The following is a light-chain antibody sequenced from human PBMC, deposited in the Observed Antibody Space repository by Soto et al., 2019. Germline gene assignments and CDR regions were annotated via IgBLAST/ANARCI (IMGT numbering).Light chain of an antibody. Sequence: DIQMTQSPSTLSASVGDRVTITCRASQSISTWLAWYQQKPGKAPKLLIYDASSLQSGVPSRFSGHGSGTDFTLTISSLQPDDFATYYCHQYNSYTTFGQGTKLEIK. CDR1: QSISTW. CDR3: HQYNSYTT. V-gene: IGKV1-5*01. CDR2: DAS. J-gene: IGKJ2*01.